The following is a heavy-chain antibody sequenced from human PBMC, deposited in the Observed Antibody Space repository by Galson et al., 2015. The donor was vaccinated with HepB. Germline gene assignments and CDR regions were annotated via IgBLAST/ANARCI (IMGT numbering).Heavy chain of an antibody. CDR2: IYYSGST. D-gene: IGHD4-17*01. CDR3: ARALDYGDYVTHYYYYGMDA. Sequence: TLSLTCTVSGGSISSGGYYWSWIRQHPGKGLEWIGYIYYSGSTYYNPSLKSRVTISVDTSKNQFSLKLSSVTAADTAVYYCARALDYGDYVTHYYYYGMDAWGQGTTVTVSS. CDR1: GGSISSGGYY. V-gene: IGHV4-31*03. J-gene: IGHJ6*02.